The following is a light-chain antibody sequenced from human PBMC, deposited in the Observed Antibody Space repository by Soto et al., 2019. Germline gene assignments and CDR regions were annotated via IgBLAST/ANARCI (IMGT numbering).Light chain of an antibody. CDR3: QQANSFPYT. CDR2: AAS. Sequence: DIQMSQSPSSVSASVGDRVTITCRASQDISSWLAWYQQKPGKAPNLLIYAASSLQSGVPPRFSGSRSGTDFTLTISSLQPEDFATYYCQQANSFPYTFGQG. CDR1: QDISSW. V-gene: IGKV1D-12*01. J-gene: IGKJ2*01.